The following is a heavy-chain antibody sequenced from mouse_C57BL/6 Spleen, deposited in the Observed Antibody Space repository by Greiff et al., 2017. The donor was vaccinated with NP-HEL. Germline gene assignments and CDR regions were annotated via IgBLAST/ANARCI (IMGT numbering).Heavy chain of an antibody. CDR3: ARQGVYYDYDGAMDY. D-gene: IGHD2-4*01. CDR1: GFTFSSYT. CDR2: ISGGGGNT. J-gene: IGHJ4*01. Sequence: DVKLVESGGGLVKPGGSLKLSCAASGFTFSSYTMSWVRQTPEKRLEWVATISGGGGNTYYPDSVKGRFTISRDNAKNTLYLQMSSLRSEDTALYYCARQGVYYDYDGAMDYWGQGTSVTVSS. V-gene: IGHV5-9*01.